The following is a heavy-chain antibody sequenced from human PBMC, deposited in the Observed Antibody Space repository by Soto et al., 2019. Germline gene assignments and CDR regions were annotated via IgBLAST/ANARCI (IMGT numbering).Heavy chain of an antibody. Sequence: GGSLRLSCSVSGLTFSSYKINWVRQAPGKGLEWVSSISRSGQHTYYADSVKGRFTISRDNGQNSLYLQMDNLRVEDTAVYYCVTDDYGEDNWGQGTPVTVSS. CDR2: ISRSGQHT. D-gene: IGHD4-17*01. J-gene: IGHJ4*02. CDR1: GLTFSSYK. V-gene: IGHV3-21*03. CDR3: VTDDYGEDN.